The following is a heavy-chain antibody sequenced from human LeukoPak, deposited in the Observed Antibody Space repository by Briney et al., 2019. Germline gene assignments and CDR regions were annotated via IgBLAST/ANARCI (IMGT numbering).Heavy chain of an antibody. J-gene: IGHJ6*03. CDR2: IYTSGST. CDR1: GGSISSGSYY. V-gene: IGHV4-61*02. Sequence: SQTLSLTCTVSGGSISSGSYYWSWIRQPAGKGLEWIGRIYTSGSTNYNPSLKSRVTISVDTSKNQFSLKLSSVTAADTAVSYCARVVFWSGYYYYYYMDVWGKGTTVTVSS. D-gene: IGHD3-3*01. CDR3: ARVVFWSGYYYYYYMDV.